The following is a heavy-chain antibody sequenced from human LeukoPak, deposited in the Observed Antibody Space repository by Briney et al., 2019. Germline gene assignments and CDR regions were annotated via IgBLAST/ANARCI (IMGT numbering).Heavy chain of an antibody. Sequence: ASVKVSSKASGHTFTTYYLHWLLQAPGQGLEWMGIINPSGGSTTYAQKFQGRVTMTRDTSTSTVYVELSSLRSEDTAVYYCARHEAAFGGVIDPFDFWGQGSLVTVSS. D-gene: IGHD3-16*02. J-gene: IGHJ4*02. CDR1: GHTFTTYY. CDR2: INPSGGST. CDR3: ARHEAAFGGVIDPFDF. V-gene: IGHV1-46*01.